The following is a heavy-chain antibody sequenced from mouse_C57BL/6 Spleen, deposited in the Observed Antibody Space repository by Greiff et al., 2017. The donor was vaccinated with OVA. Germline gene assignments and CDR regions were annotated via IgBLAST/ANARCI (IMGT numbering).Heavy chain of an antibody. CDR1: GYTFTSYW. Sequence: VQLQQSGTVLARPGASVKMSCKTSGYTFTSYWMHWVKQRPGQGLEWIGAIYPGNSDTSYNQKFKGKAKLTAVTSASTAYMELSSLTNEDSAVYYCTKYDYGYYAMDYWGQGTSVTVSS. CDR3: TKYDYGYYAMDY. V-gene: IGHV1-5*01. J-gene: IGHJ4*01. CDR2: IYPGNSDT. D-gene: IGHD2-4*01.